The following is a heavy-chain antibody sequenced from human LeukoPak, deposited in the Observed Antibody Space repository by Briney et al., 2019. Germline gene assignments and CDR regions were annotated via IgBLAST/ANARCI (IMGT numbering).Heavy chain of an antibody. CDR1: GGSISSYY. V-gene: IGHV4-59*08. J-gene: IGHJ4*02. Sequence: SETLSLTCTVSGGSISSYYWSWIRQPPGKGLEWIGYIYYSGSTNYNPSLKSRVTISVDTSKNQFSLKLSSVTAADTAVYYRARHDLTGEDYFDYWGQGTLVTVSS. CDR2: IYYSGST. CDR3: ARHDLTGEDYFDY. D-gene: IGHD7-27*01.